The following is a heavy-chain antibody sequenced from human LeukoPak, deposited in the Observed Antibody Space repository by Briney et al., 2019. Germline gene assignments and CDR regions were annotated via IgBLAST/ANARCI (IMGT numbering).Heavy chain of an antibody. CDR3: ARDHYYDSSGSFDY. CDR2: IYYSGRT. V-gene: IGHV4-30-4*01. CDR1: GGSISSGDYY. D-gene: IGHD3-22*01. J-gene: IGHJ4*02. Sequence: SETLSLTCTVSGGSISSGDYYWSWIRQPPGKGLEWIGYIYYSGRTYYNPSLKSRVTISVDTSKNQFSLKLSSVTAADTAVYYCARDHYYDSSGSFDYWGQGTLATVSS.